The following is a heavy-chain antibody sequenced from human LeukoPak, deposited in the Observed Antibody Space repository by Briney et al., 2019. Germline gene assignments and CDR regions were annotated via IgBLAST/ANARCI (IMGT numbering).Heavy chain of an antibody. Sequence: GGSLRLSCAASGSTFSSYGMHWVRQAPGKGLEWVAFIRYDGSNKYYADSVKGRFTISRDNSKNTLYLQMNSLRAEDTAVYYCAGGGWYYFDYWGQGTLVTVSS. CDR1: GSTFSSYG. V-gene: IGHV3-30*02. CDR2: IRYDGSNK. CDR3: AGGGWYYFDY. D-gene: IGHD6-19*01. J-gene: IGHJ4*02.